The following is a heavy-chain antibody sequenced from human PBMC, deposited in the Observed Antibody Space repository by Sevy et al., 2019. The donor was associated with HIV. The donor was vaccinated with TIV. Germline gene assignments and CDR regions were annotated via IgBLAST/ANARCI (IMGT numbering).Heavy chain of an antibody. CDR3: ARRTYSRTTFDY. D-gene: IGHD6-13*01. CDR2: IYYSGST. V-gene: IGHV4-39*01. CDR1: GGSISSSTYY. Sequence: SETLSLTCTVSGGSISSSTYYWAWIRQPPGKGLEWIGSIYYSGSTYYNPSLKSRVTISVDTSKNQFSLRLSSVTAAVTAVYYCARRTYSRTTFDYWGQGTLVTVSS. J-gene: IGHJ4*02.